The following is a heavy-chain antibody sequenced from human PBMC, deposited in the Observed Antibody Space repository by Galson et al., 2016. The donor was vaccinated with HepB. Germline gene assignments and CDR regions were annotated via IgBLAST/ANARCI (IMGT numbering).Heavy chain of an antibody. D-gene: IGHD2-21*01. CDR3: ARYATRGGDFDY. Sequence: SLRLSCAASGFTFTNYWMSWVRQAPGKGLEWVAQINQDANEKYYVDSVKGRFTISRDNAKNSLYLQMNSLRAEDTAVYYCARYATRGGDFDYWAQGTLVIVSS. V-gene: IGHV3-7*01. CDR1: GFTFTNYW. CDR2: INQDANEK. J-gene: IGHJ4*02.